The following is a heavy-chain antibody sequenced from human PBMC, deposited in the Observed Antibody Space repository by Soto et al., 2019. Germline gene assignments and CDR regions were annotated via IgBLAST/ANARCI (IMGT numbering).Heavy chain of an antibody. Sequence: ASVKVSCKASGYTFPSYYMHWVRQAPGQGLEWKGIINPSGGSTSYAQKFQGRVTMTRDTSTSTVYMELSSLGSEDTAVYYCARGQWSAVVVIPFDYWGQGTLVTVSS. J-gene: IGHJ4*02. D-gene: IGHD3-22*01. CDR3: ARGQWSAVVVIPFDY. V-gene: IGHV1-46*01. CDR2: INPSGGST. CDR1: GYTFPSYY.